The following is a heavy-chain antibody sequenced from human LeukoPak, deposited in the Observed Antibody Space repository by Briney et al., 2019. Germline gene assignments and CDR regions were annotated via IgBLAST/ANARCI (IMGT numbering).Heavy chain of an antibody. CDR3: AKDGGSTATHRFDY. D-gene: IGHD6-25*01. V-gene: IGHV3-30-3*01. J-gene: IGHJ4*02. CDR1: GFTFSSYA. CDR2: ISYDGSNK. Sequence: PGRSLRLSCAASGFTFSSYAMHWVRQAPGKGLEWVAVISYDGSNKYYADSVKGRFTISRDNSKNTLYLQMNSLRAEDTAVYYCAKDGGSTATHRFDYWGQGTLVTVSS.